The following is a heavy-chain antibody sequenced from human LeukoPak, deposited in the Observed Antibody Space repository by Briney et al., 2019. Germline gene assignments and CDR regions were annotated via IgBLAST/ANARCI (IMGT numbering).Heavy chain of an antibody. CDR3: ARVIRSAVAGTDY. V-gene: IGHV3-21*01. D-gene: IGHD6-19*01. CDR2: ISSSSTYI. Sequence: GGSLRLSCAASGFTFSSYSMNWVRQAPGKGLEWVSSISSSSTYIYYADSVKGRFTISRDNAKNSLYLQMNSLRAEDTAVYYCARVIRSAVAGTDYWGQGTLVTVYS. CDR1: GFTFSSYS. J-gene: IGHJ4*02.